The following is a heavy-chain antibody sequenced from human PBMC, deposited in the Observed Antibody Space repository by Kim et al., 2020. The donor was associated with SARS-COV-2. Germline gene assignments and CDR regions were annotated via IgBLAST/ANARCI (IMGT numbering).Heavy chain of an antibody. CDR1: GGSISSGGYY. Sequence: SETLSLTCTVSGGSISSGGYYWSYIRQHPGKGLEWIGYIDYSRSNYYNPSLKSRITISVDMSKKQFSLRLSSVTDADTAVYYGARGIREYSYGGAPYYGGDVGGQGATVTVSS. V-gene: IGHV4-31*03. D-gene: IGHD5-18*01. CDR3: ARGIREYSYGGAPYYGGDV. J-gene: IGHJ6*02. CDR2: IDYSRSN.